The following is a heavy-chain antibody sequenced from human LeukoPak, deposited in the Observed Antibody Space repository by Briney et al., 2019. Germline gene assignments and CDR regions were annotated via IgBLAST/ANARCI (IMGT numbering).Heavy chain of an antibody. CDR1: GVSISSYY. D-gene: IGHD3-10*01. CDR3: ARGGGLGSFKRSLDY. Sequence: PSETLSLTCTVSGVSISSYYWSWIRQPPGKGLEWIGYVYYSGSTDYNPSLKSRVTISVDTSKNQFSLKLSSVTAADTAVYYCARGGGLGSFKRSLDYWGQGTLVTVSS. J-gene: IGHJ4*02. CDR2: VYYSGST. V-gene: IGHV4-59*01.